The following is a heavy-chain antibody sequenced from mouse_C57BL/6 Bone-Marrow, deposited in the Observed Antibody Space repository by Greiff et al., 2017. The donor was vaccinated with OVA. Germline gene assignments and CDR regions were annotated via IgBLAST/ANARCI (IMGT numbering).Heavy chain of an antibody. CDR1: GYTFTSYG. CDR2: IYIGNGYT. D-gene: IGHD1-1*01. J-gene: IGHJ1*03. V-gene: IGHV1-58*01. Sequence: VHVKQSGAELVRPGSSVTMSCKTSGYTFTSYGINWVKQRPGQGLEWIGYIYIGNGYTEYNEKFKGKATLTSDTSSSTAYMQLSSLTSEDSAIYFCARGCYGSRYFDVWGTGTTVTVSS. CDR3: ARGCYGSRYFDV.